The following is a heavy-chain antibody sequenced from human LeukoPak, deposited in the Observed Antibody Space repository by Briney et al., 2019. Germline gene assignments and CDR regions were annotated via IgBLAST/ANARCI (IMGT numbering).Heavy chain of an antibody. CDR3: ALGYYDSSGYYYLAY. Sequence: GGSLRLSCAASGFTFSSYSMNWVRQAPGKGLEWVSSISSSSSYIYYAVSVKGRFTISRDNAKNSLYLQMNSLRAEDTAVYYCALGYYDSSGYYYLAYWGQGTLVTVSS. D-gene: IGHD3-22*01. CDR2: ISSSSSYI. CDR1: GFTFSSYS. V-gene: IGHV3-21*01. J-gene: IGHJ4*02.